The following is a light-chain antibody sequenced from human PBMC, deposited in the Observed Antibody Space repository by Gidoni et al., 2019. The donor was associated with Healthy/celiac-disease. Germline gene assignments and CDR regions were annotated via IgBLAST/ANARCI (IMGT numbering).Light chain of an antibody. Sequence: PPRSVSVSPGQSVTISCTGTSSDVGGYNYVSWYQQHPGKAPKLMIYDVSKRPSGVPDRFSGSKSGNTASLTISGLQAEDEADYYCCSYAGSYTFVVFGGGTKLTVL. CDR2: DVS. J-gene: IGLJ2*01. V-gene: IGLV2-11*01. CDR3: CSYAGSYTFVV. CDR1: SSDVGGYNY.